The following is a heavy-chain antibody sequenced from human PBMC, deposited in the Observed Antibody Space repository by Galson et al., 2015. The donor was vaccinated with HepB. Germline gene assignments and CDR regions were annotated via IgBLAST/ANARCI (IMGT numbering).Heavy chain of an antibody. CDR1: GGSISSYY. CDR2: IYYSGST. CDR3: ARDGDDSSGHFDL. Sequence: TLSLTCTVSGGSISSYYWSWIRQPPGKGLEWIGYIYYSGSTSYNPSLKSRVTISVDTSKNQFSLKLSSVTAADTAVYYCARDGDDSSGHFDLWGRGTLVTVSS. J-gene: IGHJ2*01. V-gene: IGHV4-59*01. D-gene: IGHD3-22*01.